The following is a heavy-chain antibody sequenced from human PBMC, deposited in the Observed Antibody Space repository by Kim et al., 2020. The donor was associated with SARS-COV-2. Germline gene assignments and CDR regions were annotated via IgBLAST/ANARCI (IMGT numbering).Heavy chain of an antibody. V-gene: IGHV3-33*01. CDR3: ASSSHYYYVDWRDFDL. CDR1: GFTFSSYG. Sequence: GGSLRLSCAASGFTFSSYGMHWVRQAPGKGLEWVAVIWYDGSNKYYADSVKGRFTISRDNSKNTLYLQMNSLRAEDTAVYYCASSSHYYYVDWRDFDLWGKETRV. J-gene: IGHJ3*01. CDR2: IWYDGSNK. D-gene: IGHD3-10*02.